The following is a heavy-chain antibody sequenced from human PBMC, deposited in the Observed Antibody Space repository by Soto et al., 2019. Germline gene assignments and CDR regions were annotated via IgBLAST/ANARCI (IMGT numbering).Heavy chain of an antibody. D-gene: IGHD2-15*01. Sequence: QVQLVQSGAEVKKPGASVKVSCKASGYTFTGYYIHWVRQAPGQGLEWMGWINPNSGGTKYPQKGQGRVTITRDTSIRTVYMSLTGLKSADTAVYFCARDLAKGGGSAGFDYWGQGPLVAVSS. CDR3: ARDLAKGGGSAGFDY. CDR2: INPNSGGT. V-gene: IGHV1-2*02. J-gene: IGHJ4*02. CDR1: GYTFTGYY.